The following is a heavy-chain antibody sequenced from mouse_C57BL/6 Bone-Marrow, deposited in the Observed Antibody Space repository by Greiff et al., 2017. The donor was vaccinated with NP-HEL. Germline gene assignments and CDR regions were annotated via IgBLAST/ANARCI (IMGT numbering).Heavy chain of an antibody. D-gene: IGHD1-1*01. Sequence: QVQLQQSGPELVKPGASVKISCKASGYAFSSSWMNWVKQRPGKGLEWIGRIYPGDGDTNYNGKFKGKATLTADKSSSTAYMQLSSLTSEDSAVYFCARSALITTVVYFDYWGQGTTLTVSS. CDR1: GYAFSSSW. V-gene: IGHV1-82*01. CDR3: ARSALITTVVYFDY. J-gene: IGHJ2*01. CDR2: IYPGDGDT.